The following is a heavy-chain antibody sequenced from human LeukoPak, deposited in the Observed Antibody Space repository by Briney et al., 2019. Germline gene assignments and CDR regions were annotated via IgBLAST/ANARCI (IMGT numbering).Heavy chain of an antibody. D-gene: IGHD6-19*01. CDR1: GFTFSSYS. V-gene: IGHV3-21*01. Sequence: GGSLRLSCAASGFTFSSYSMNWVRQAPGKGLEWVSSISSSSSYIYYADSVKGRFTISRDNAKNSLYLQMNSLRAEDTAVYYCARGIAVAGGYAFDIWGQGTMVTVSS. J-gene: IGHJ3*02. CDR3: ARGIAVAGGYAFDI. CDR2: ISSSSSYI.